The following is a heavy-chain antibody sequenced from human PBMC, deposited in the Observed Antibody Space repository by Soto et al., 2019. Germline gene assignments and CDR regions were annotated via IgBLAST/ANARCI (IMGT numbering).Heavy chain of an antibody. J-gene: IGHJ4*02. CDR3: AKDEGYCSGGSCRQIDY. Sequence: EVQLLESGGGLVQPGGSLRLSCAASGFTFSSYAMSWVRQAPGKGLEWVSAISGSGGSTYYADSVKGRFTISRDNSKNTLDLQMNILRAEDAAVYYCAKDEGYCSGGSCRQIDYWGQGSLVAVSS. D-gene: IGHD2-15*01. CDR2: ISGSGGST. CDR1: GFTFSSYA. V-gene: IGHV3-23*01.